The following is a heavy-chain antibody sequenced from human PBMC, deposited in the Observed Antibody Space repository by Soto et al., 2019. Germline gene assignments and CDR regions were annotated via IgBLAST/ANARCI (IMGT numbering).Heavy chain of an antibody. Sequence: PGESLKISCQGSGYSFASYWIGWVRQMPGKDLERMRIIYPGDSDTRYSPSFQSQVTISADTSLRTAYLQSTSLKASDITMSYSARPRAFSLGFYDDETDVWGQGTTVTVSS. D-gene: IGHD5-12*01. CDR3: ARPRAFSLGFYDDETDV. CDR2: IYPGDSDT. V-gene: IGHV5-51*01. J-gene: IGHJ6*02. CDR1: GYSFASYW.